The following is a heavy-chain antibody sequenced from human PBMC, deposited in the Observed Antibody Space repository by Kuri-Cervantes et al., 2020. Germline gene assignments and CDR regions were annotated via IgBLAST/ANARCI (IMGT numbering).Heavy chain of an antibody. CDR1: GFTFDDYA. CDR2: ISWNSGSI. J-gene: IGHJ4*02. D-gene: IGHD3-3*01. Sequence: SLKISCAASGFTFDDYAMHWVRQAPGKGLEWVSGISWNSGSIGYADSVKGRFTISRDNARNSLYLQMNSLRAEDTTVYYCARGSGYFRFWGQGTLVTVSS. CDR3: ARGSGYFRF. V-gene: IGHV3-9*01.